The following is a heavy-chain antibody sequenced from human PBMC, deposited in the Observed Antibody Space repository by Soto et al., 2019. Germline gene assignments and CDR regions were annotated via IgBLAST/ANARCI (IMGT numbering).Heavy chain of an antibody. Sequence: SVKVSCKVSGYTLTELSMHWVRQAPGRGLEWMGGFDPEDGETIYAQKFQGRVTMTEDTSTDTAYMELSSLRSEDTAVYYCATDILRFLEWSPSPYGMDVWGQGTTVTVYS. J-gene: IGHJ6*02. CDR2: FDPEDGET. V-gene: IGHV1-24*01. D-gene: IGHD3-3*01. CDR1: GYTLTELS. CDR3: ATDILRFLEWSPSPYGMDV.